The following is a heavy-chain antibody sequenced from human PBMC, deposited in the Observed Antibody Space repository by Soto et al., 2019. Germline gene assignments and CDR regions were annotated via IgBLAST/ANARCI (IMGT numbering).Heavy chain of an antibody. CDR2: INVADGDT. V-gene: IGHV1-3*01. CDR1: GYTFNIYA. CDR3: ARFLMGPTTLDY. Sequence: ASVKVSCKASGYTFNIYAMHWVRQAPGQGPEWMGWINVADGDTKYSQNFQGGVSITADTSANTAYMELTSLTSEDTAVYYCARFLMGPTTLDYWGQGTPVTVSS. J-gene: IGHJ4*02. D-gene: IGHD1-1*01.